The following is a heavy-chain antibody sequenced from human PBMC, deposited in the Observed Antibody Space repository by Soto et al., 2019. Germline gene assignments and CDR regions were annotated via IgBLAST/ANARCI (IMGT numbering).Heavy chain of an antibody. Sequence: EVQLVESGGGLVQPGGSLRLSCAASGFTVSSNYMSWVRQAPGKGLEWVSVIYSGGSTYYADSVKGRFTISRHNSKNTLYLQMNSLRAEDTAVYYCARAYAWLRGDAFDIWGQGTMVTVSS. V-gene: IGHV3-53*04. CDR1: GFTVSSNY. D-gene: IGHD5-12*01. J-gene: IGHJ3*02. CDR3: ARAYAWLRGDAFDI. CDR2: IYSGGST.